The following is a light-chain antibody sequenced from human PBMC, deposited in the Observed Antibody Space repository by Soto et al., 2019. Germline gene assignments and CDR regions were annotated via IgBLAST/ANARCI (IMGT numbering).Light chain of an antibody. J-gene: IGKJ4*01. CDR1: QSVSSR. CDR2: GAS. CDR3: QQYGSS. Sequence: EIVMTQSPATLSVSPGERVTLSCRASQSVSSRLAWYHQKPGQSPRLLIYGASSRATGIPDRFSGSGSGTDFTLTISRLEPEDFAVYYCQQYGSSFGGGTKVDI. V-gene: IGKV3-20*01.